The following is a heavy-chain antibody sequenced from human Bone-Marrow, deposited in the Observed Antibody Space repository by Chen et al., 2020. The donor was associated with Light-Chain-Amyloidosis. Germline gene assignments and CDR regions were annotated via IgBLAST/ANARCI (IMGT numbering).Heavy chain of an antibody. CDR2: IIPIFGTA. V-gene: IGHV1-69*01. CDR1: GGTFSSYA. J-gene: IGHJ4*02. D-gene: IGHD3-22*01. Sequence: QVQLVQSGAEVKKPGSSVKVSCKASGGTFSSYAISWVRQAPGQGLEWMGGIIPIFGTANYAQKFQGRVTITADESTSTAYMELSSLRSEDTAVYYCARGTYYYDSSGYRVFDYWGQGTLVTVSS. CDR3: ARGTYYYDSSGYRVFDY.